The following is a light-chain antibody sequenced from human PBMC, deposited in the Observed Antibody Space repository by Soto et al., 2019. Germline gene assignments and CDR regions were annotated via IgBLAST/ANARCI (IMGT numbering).Light chain of an antibody. V-gene: IGLV1-51*01. CDR2: DNN. CDR1: SSNIGNNY. Sequence: QSVLTQPPSVSAAPGQKVTISCSGSSSNIGNNYVSWYQQLPGTAPKLLIYDNNKRPSGIPDRFSGSKSGTSATLGTTGLQTGDEADYYCGTWDSSLSAVVFGGGTKVTVL. CDR3: GTWDSSLSAVV. J-gene: IGLJ2*01.